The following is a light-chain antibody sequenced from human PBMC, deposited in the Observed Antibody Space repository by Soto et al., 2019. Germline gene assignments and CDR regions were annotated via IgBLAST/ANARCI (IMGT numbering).Light chain of an antibody. Sequence: QSVLTQPPSASGTPGPGVTISCSGAASKIGSNYVYWYQQLPGPAPKLVIYRNNQRPAGVPDRFSASKSGTSASLAISGLRSEDEADYYCAAWDDSLSAFYVFGTGTKLTVL. CDR1: ASKIGSNY. V-gene: IGLV1-47*01. CDR2: RNN. J-gene: IGLJ1*01. CDR3: AAWDDSLSAFYV.